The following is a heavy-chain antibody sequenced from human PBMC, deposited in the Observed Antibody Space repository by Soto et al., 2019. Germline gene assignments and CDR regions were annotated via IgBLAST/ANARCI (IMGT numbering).Heavy chain of an antibody. CDR3: AKALYGDYDFDC. Sequence: GGSLRLSCAASGFTFSSYAMSWVRQAPGEGLEGVSTINSSGGSTYYADSVKGRFTISRDNPKNTLYLQMNSLRAEDTAVYYCAKALYGDYDFDCWGQGTLVTGSS. V-gene: IGHV3-23*01. CDR2: INSSGGST. D-gene: IGHD4-17*01. CDR1: GFTFSSYA. J-gene: IGHJ4*02.